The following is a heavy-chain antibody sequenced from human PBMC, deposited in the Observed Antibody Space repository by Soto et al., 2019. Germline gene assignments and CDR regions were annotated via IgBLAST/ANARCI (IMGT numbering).Heavy chain of an antibody. CDR3: AKDQGFYSSSFDDAFDI. V-gene: IGHV3-23*01. CDR1: GFTFSSYA. D-gene: IGHD6-6*01. Sequence: EVQLLESGGGLVQPGGSLRLSCAASGFTFSSYAMSWVRQAPGKGLEWVSAISGSGGSTYYADSVKGRFTISRDNSKNTLYLQMTSLRAEDTAVYYCAKDQGFYSSSFDDAFDIWGQGTMVTVSS. CDR2: ISGSGGST. J-gene: IGHJ3*02.